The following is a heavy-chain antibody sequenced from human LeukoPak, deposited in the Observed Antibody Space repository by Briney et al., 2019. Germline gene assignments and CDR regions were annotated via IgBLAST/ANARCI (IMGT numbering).Heavy chain of an antibody. D-gene: IGHD3-16*02. Sequence: GASVNVSCKVSGYTLTELSMHWVRQAPGKGLEWVGGFDPEDGETIYAQKFQGRVTMTEDTSTDTAYMELSSLISEDTAVYYCATLPKDYDYVWGSYRYRVGLPDYRGQGTLVTVSS. CDR3: ATLPKDYDYVWGSYRYRVGLPDY. CDR1: GYTLTELS. V-gene: IGHV1-24*01. CDR2: FDPEDGET. J-gene: IGHJ4*02.